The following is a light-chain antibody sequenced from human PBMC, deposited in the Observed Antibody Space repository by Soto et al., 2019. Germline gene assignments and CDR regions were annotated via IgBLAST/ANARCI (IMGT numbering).Light chain of an antibody. Sequence: DIQMTQSPSTLSASVRDSVTITCRASQSIDRRLAWYQKKPGKAPNLVIYDASTLESGDPSRFSGSGSGTEFALTISSLQPDDYATYYCQQYFTVPHTFGLGTTLQIK. CDR3: QQYFTVPHT. CDR1: QSIDRR. V-gene: IGKV1-5*01. J-gene: IGKJ2*01. CDR2: DAS.